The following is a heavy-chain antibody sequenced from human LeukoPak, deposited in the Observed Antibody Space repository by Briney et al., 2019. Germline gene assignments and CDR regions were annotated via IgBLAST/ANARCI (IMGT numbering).Heavy chain of an antibody. CDR1: GYTFTSYA. J-gene: IGHJ4*02. D-gene: IGHD4-11*01. V-gene: IGHV1-2*02. CDR3: ARDPGHDTSNYGGLDF. Sequence: ASVKVSCKPAGYTFTSYAMTWVREAPGQELEWIGWINPKSGDPIYVQKFQGRVTLTRDTSIDTVYLELSSLKSDDTAVYYCARDPGHDTSNYGGLDFRGQGTLVTVSS. CDR2: INPKSGDP.